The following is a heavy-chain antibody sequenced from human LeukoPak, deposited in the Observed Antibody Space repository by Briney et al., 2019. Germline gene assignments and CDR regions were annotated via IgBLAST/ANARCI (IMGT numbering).Heavy chain of an antibody. D-gene: IGHD3-16*01. CDR1: GFTVSSNY. Sequence: GGSLRLSCAASGFTVSSNYMSWVRQAPGKGLARVSLIYSGGSTYYADSVKGRFTISRDNSKNTLYLQMNGLRAEDTAVYYCARRAGGLARNNWFDPWGQGTLVTVSS. V-gene: IGHV3-66*01. J-gene: IGHJ5*02. CDR3: ARRAGGLARNNWFDP. CDR2: IYSGGST.